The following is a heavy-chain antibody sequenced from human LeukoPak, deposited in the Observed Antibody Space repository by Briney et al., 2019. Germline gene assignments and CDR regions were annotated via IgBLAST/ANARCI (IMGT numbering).Heavy chain of an antibody. D-gene: IGHD2-2*01. V-gene: IGHV4-39*01. CDR3: ARAGYCSSTSCYFQH. CDR2: IYYSGST. J-gene: IGHJ1*01. Sequence: PSETLSLTCTVSGGSISSSSYYWGWIRQPPGKGLEWIGSIYYSGSTYYNPSLKSRVTISVDTSKNQFSLKLSSVTAADTAVYYCARAGYCSSTSCYFQHWGQGTLVTVSS. CDR1: GGSISSSSYY.